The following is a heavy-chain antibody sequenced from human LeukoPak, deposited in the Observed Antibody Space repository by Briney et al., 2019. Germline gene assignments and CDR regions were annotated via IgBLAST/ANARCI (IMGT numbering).Heavy chain of an antibody. V-gene: IGHV3-7*01. CDR1: GFTFTMYW. CDR3: ARDSGTGYLNHFDL. J-gene: IGHJ2*01. Sequence: GGSLRLSCAASGFTFTMYWMTWVRQAPGKGLEWVGNIKQDGSDKNYMDSVKGRFTISRDNTKNSVYLQMNSLRAEDTAVYYCARDSGTGYLNHFDLWGRGTLVTVSS. CDR2: IKQDGSDK. D-gene: IGHD2-2*03.